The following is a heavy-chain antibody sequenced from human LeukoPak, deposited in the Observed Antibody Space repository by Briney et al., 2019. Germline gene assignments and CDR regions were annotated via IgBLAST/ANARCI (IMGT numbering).Heavy chain of an antibody. Sequence: SETLSLTCAVSGGSISSSNRWGWVRQPPGKGLEWIGEIYHSGSTNYNPSLKSRVTISVDKSKNQFSLKLSSVTAADTAVYYCARAIGVYGSGSYNDYWGQGTLVTVSS. CDR2: IYHSGST. V-gene: IGHV4-4*02. CDR1: GGSISSSNR. J-gene: IGHJ4*02. D-gene: IGHD3-10*01. CDR3: ARAIGVYGSGSYNDY.